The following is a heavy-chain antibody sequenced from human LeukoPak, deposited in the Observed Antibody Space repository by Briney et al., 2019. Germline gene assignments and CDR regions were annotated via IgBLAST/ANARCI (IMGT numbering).Heavy chain of an antibody. J-gene: IGHJ6*02. CDR2: ISGSGGST. CDR1: GFTFSSYS. D-gene: IGHD3-3*01. CDR3: AKSPPCDFWSGYSIYYYYYGMDV. Sequence: GGSLRLSCAASGFTFSSYSMNWVRQAPGKGLEWVSAISGSGGSTYYADSVKGRFTISRDNSKNTLYLQMNSLRAEDTAVYYCAKSPPCDFWSGYSIYYYYYGMDVWGQGTTVTVSS. V-gene: IGHV3-23*01.